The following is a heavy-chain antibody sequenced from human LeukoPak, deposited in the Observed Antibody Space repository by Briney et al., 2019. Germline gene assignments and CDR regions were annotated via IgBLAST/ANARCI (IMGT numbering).Heavy chain of an antibody. CDR3: ASRSDNGDYEGLGAFDI. V-gene: IGHV3-21*01. D-gene: IGHD4-17*01. Sequence: GGSLRLSCAASGFTFSSYSMNWVRQAPGKGLEWVSSISSSSSSYIYYADSVKGRFAISRDNAKNSLYLQMNSLRAEDTAVYYCASRSDNGDYEGLGAFDIWGQGTMVTVSS. CDR2: ISSSSSSYI. CDR1: GFTFSSYS. J-gene: IGHJ3*02.